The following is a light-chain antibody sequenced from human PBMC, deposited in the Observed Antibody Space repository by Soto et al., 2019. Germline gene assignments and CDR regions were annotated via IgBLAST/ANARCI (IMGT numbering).Light chain of an antibody. CDR2: DVT. CDR1: SSDVGGYNF. J-gene: IGLJ2*01. Sequence: QSALTQPASVSGSPGQSITISCTGTSSDVGGYNFVSWYQQHPGKVPKLIIYDVTKRPSGVPDRFSGSKSGSTASLTISGLQAEDEADYYCFSYAGAYTFLFGGGTKLTVL. CDR3: FSYAGAYTFL. V-gene: IGLV2-11*01.